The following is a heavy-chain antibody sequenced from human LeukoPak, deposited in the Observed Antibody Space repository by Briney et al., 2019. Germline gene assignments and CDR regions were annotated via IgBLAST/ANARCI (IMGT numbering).Heavy chain of an antibody. Sequence: ASVKVSCKASGYTFTGYYMHWVRQAPGQGLEWMGWINPNSGGTNYAQKFQGRVTMTRDTSISTAYMELSRLRSEDTAVYYCASREEGIVVVPAAIYYYYYMDVWGKGTTVTVSS. J-gene: IGHJ6*03. V-gene: IGHV1-2*02. D-gene: IGHD2-2*01. CDR3: ASREEGIVVVPAAIYYYYYMDV. CDR1: GYTFTGYY. CDR2: INPNSGGT.